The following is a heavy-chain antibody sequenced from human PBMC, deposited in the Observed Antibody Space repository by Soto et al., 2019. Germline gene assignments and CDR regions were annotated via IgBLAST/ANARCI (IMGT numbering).Heavy chain of an antibody. Sequence: EVQLLESGGGLVQPGGSLRLSCAASGFTFSSYAMSWVRQAPGKGLEWVSMISGSGGSTYYADSVKGRFTISRDNSENTLDLQLNSLRVEDTAVYFCARGWGGSWYPPIDYWGQGTLVTVSS. CDR1: GFTFSSYA. CDR2: ISGSGGST. V-gene: IGHV3-23*01. D-gene: IGHD2-15*01. CDR3: ARGWGGSWYPPIDY. J-gene: IGHJ4*02.